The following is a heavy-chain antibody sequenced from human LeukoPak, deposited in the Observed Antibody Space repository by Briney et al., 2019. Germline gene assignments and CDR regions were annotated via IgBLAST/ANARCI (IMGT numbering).Heavy chain of an antibody. CDR1: GFTFSSYL. CDR3: ARGPSCSSTSCYTNWFDP. V-gene: IGHV3-74*01. D-gene: IGHD2-2*01. CDR2: INSDGSST. Sequence: GGSLRLSCAASGFTFSSYLMHWVRQAPGKGLVWVSRINSDGSSTSYADSVKGRFTISRDNAKNTLYLQMNSLRAEDTAVYYCARGPSCSSTSCYTNWFDPWGQGTLATVSS. J-gene: IGHJ5*02.